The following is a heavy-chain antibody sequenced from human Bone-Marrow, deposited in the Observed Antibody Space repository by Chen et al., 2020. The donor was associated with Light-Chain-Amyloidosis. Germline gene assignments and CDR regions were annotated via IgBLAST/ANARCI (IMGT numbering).Heavy chain of an antibody. Sequence: QVHLVQSGAEMKKPGASVKVSCKTSGYTFTDFHIHWLRQAPGQGLEWVGWFHPKPLATNYLPRYQERVIMTGDTSTSTAHMELTGLTSDDTAVYYCAKAAVDKPMGRYIWDFWGQGTLVTVSS. CDR1: GYTFTDFH. D-gene: IGHD5-18*01. J-gene: IGHJ4*02. CDR2: FHPKPLAT. V-gene: IGHV1-2*07. CDR3: AKAAVDKPMGRYIWDF.